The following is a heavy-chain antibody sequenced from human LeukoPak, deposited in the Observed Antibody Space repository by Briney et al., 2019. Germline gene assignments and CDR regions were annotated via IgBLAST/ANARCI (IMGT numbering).Heavy chain of an antibody. V-gene: IGHV4-39*01. CDR1: GGSFSRSSFY. CDR2: IYYSGST. CDR3: ARHAQSLSWFVP. Sequence: SETLSLTCTVSGGSFSRSSFYWGWIRQPPGKGLEWIGSIYYSGSTYYNPSLKSRVTISVDTSKNQYSLKLSSVTAAYTAVYYFARHAQSLSWFVPWGQGTLVTVSS. J-gene: IGHJ5*02.